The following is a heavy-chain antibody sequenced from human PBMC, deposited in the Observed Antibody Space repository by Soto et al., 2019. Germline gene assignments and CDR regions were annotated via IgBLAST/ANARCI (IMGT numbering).Heavy chain of an antibody. CDR2: VKSKTDGGSA. CDR1: GFTFSNAW. J-gene: IGHJ4*01. V-gene: IGHV3-15*07. Sequence: HGGSLSLSCAASGFTFSNAWINWVRQTPGTGLQWVGRVKSKTDGGSADYAAPVKGRFAVSRDDSKNIVYLQMNSVKIEDTGVYYCTTDSRTTMPEVRFDYWGHGTLVTVSS. D-gene: IGHD3-10*01. CDR3: TTDSRTTMPEVRFDY.